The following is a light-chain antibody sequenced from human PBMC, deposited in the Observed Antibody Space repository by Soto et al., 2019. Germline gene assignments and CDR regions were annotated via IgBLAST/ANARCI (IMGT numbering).Light chain of an antibody. J-gene: IGKJ1*01. V-gene: IGKV3D-20*02. CDR2: GAS. CDR3: QQRSNWPTT. Sequence: EIVLTQSPGTLSLSPGERATLSCRASQSVTSNYLAWYQQKPGQAPRLLLFGASIRDTGIPDRFSGSGSGTDFTLTIRRLESEDFAVYYCQQRSNWPTTFGQGTKVDI. CDR1: QSVTSNY.